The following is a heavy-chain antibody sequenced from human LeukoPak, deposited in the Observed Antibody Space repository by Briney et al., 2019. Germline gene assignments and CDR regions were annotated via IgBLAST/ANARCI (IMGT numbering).Heavy chain of an antibody. CDR3: AKDGLGMAFDY. Sequence: GGSLRLSCAASGFTFRNYWMSWVRQAPGKGLEWVANINQDGSEKYYVDSVKGRFTISRDNAKNSLYLQMNSLRAEDTALYYCAKDGLGMAFDYWGQGTLVTVSS. V-gene: IGHV3-7*03. J-gene: IGHJ4*02. CDR2: INQDGSEK. CDR1: GFTFRNYW. D-gene: IGHD3/OR15-3a*01.